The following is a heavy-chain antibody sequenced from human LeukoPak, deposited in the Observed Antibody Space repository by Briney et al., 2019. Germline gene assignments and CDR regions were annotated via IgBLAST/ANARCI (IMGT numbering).Heavy chain of an antibody. D-gene: IGHD6-19*01. V-gene: IGHV6-1*01. CDR3: ARYAVAGTENWFDP. CDR1: GDSVSSKSAA. CDR2: TYYRSKWYN. Sequence: SQTLSLTCAISGDSVSSKSAAWNWIRQSPSRGLEWLGRTYYRSKWYNDYAVSVKSRININPDTSKNQFSLQLNSVTPEVTAVYYCARYAVAGTENWFDPWGQGTLVTVSS. J-gene: IGHJ5*02.